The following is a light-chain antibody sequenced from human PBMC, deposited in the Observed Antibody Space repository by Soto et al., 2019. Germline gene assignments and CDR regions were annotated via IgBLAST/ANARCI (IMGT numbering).Light chain of an antibody. Sequence: DIQMTQSPSTLSASVGDRVTITCRASQSISSWLAWYKQTPGKAPKLLIYKASSLETGVPSRFSGSGSGTEFTLTITSLQPDDFATYYCQQYNTFPSTFGQGTKLEI. V-gene: IGKV1-5*03. CDR1: QSISSW. CDR2: KAS. CDR3: QQYNTFPST. J-gene: IGKJ2*01.